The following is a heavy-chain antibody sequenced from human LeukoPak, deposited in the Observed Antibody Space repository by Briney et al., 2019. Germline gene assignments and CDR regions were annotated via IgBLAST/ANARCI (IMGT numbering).Heavy chain of an antibody. J-gene: IGHJ5*02. D-gene: IGHD2-2*01. CDR1: GGSFSGYY. CDR3: ARVGDIVVVPAYNWFDP. V-gene: IGHV4-34*01. Sequence: PSETLSLTCAVYGGSFSGYYWSWIRQPPGKGLEWIGEINHSGSTNYNPSLKRRVIISVDTSKNQFSLKLSSVTAADTAVYYCARVGDIVVVPAYNWFDPWGQGTLVTVSS. CDR2: INHSGST.